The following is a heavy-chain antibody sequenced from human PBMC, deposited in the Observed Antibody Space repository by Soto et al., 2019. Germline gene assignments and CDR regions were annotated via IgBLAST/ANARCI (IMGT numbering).Heavy chain of an antibody. Sequence: QVQLVQSGAEVKKPGASVKVACKASGYIFTNYYIHWVRQAPGQGLEWMGIINLSADRTSYAQKFQGRFTVTMDTSTSTVYMELGSLRSADTAVYYCVRDPSSGYRSFDYWGQGTLVTVSS. CDR2: INLSADRT. V-gene: IGHV1-46*03. CDR1: GYIFTNYY. J-gene: IGHJ4*02. CDR3: VRDPSSGYRSFDY. D-gene: IGHD3-22*01.